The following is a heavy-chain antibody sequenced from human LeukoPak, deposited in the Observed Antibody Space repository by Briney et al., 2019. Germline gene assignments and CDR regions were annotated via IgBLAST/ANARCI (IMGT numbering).Heavy chain of an antibody. CDR2: IYHDGST. V-gene: IGHV4-4*02. CDR1: GGSISSNNW. D-gene: IGHD5-18*01. J-gene: IGHJ4*02. Sequence: SETRSLTCAVSGGSISSNNWWIWVRQSPEKGLEWIGEIYHDGSTNYNPSLKSRVTTSMDKSKNQLSLKLNFVTAADTAVYYCARGRGGYTYSHDYWGQGTLVTVSS. CDR3: ARGRGGYTYSHDY.